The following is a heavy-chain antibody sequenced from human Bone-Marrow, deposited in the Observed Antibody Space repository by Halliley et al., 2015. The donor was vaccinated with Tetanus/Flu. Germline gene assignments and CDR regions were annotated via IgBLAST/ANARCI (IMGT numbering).Heavy chain of an antibody. Sequence: TLSLTCTVSGGSISSYYWSWIRQPPGQALEWIGYIYNTGNTNYNPSLRSRVTISVDMSKNQFSLKMRSVTAADTAVYYCARGVPWVRGIMVPLDYWGQGTLVTVSS. J-gene: IGHJ4*02. CDR1: GGSISSYY. V-gene: IGHV4-59*01. CDR2: IYNTGNT. CDR3: ARGVPWVRGIMVPLDY. D-gene: IGHD3-10*01.